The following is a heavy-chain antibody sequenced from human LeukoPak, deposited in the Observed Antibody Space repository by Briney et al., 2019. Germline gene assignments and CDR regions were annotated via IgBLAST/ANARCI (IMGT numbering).Heavy chain of an antibody. CDR1: GGSISSYY. CDR2: IYYSGST. CDR3: ARQHGPRYFDY. J-gene: IGHJ4*02. Sequence: SETLSLTCTVSGGSISSYYWSWIRQPPGKGLECIGYIYYSGSTNYNPSLRSRVTISADTSKNQFSLKLSSVTAADTAVYYCARQHGPRYFDYWGQGTLVTVSS. V-gene: IGHV4-59*08. D-gene: IGHD4-17*01.